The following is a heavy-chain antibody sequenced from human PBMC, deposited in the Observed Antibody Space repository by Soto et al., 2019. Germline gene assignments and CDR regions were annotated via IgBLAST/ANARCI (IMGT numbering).Heavy chain of an antibody. CDR3: AREGWPLLQTGMDV. Sequence: EVQLVESGGGLKQPGGSLRLSCAASGFTFRSYSMNWVRQAPGKGLEWVSYISSSNRTINYADSVKGRFIISRDNAKNSLYLQMHSLRDEDTAVYYCAREGWPLLQTGMDVWDQGTTVTVSS. D-gene: IGHD2-15*01. CDR2: ISSSNRTI. CDR1: GFTFRSYS. J-gene: IGHJ6*02. V-gene: IGHV3-48*02.